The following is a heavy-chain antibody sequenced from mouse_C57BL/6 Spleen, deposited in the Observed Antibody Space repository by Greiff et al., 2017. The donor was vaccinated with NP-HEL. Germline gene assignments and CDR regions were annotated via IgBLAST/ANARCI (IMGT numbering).Heavy chain of an antibody. CDR3: ARASYGNYPYYYAMDY. Sequence: VQLQQPGAELVRPGSSVKLSCKASGYTFTSYWMHWVKQRPIQGLEWIGNIDPSDSETHYNQKFKDKATLTVDKSSSTAYMQLSSLTSEDSAVYYCARASYGNYPYYYAMDYWGQGTSVTVSS. J-gene: IGHJ4*01. CDR1: GYTFTSYW. V-gene: IGHV1-52*01. CDR2: IDPSDSET. D-gene: IGHD2-10*01.